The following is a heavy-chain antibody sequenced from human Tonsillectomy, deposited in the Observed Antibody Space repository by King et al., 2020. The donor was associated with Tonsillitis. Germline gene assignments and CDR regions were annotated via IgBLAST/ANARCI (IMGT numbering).Heavy chain of an antibody. CDR2: ISGSSGSA. CDR1: GFTFSTYA. Sequence: VQLVESGGDLVQPGGSLRLSCAASGFTFSTYAMSWVRQAPGKGLEWVSGISGSSGSAYYADSVKGRFTISRDNSKNTLYLQMNSLRAEDTAVYYCAKLRITGTSGAFDICGQGTMVTVSS. D-gene: IGHD3-10*01. V-gene: IGHV3-23*04. CDR3: AKLRITGTSGAFDI. J-gene: IGHJ3*02.